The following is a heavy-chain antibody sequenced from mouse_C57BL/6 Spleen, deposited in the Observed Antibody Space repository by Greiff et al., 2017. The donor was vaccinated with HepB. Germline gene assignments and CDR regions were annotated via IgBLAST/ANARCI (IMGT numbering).Heavy chain of an antibody. CDR2: IDPSDSYT. D-gene: IGHD1-1*01. J-gene: IGHJ2*01. Sequence: VQLQQPGAELVKPGASVKLSCKASGYTFTSYWMQWVKQRPGQGLEWIGEIDPSDSYTNYNQKFKGKATLTVDTSSSTAYMQLSSLTSEDSAVYYCASYGSSYFDYWGQGTTRTGSS. CDR1: GYTFTSYW. V-gene: IGHV1-50*01. CDR3: ASYGSSYFDY.